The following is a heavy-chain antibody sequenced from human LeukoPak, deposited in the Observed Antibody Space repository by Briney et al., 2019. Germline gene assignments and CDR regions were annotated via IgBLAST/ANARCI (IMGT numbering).Heavy chain of an antibody. V-gene: IGHV3-53*01. CDR2: IYSGGST. J-gene: IGHJ3*02. CDR3: ARAEGSRDGFDGFDAFDI. D-gene: IGHD5-24*01. Sequence: GGSLRLSCAASGFTVSSNYMSWVRQAPGKGLEWVSVIYSGGSTYYADSVKGRFTISRDNSKNTLYLQMNSLRAEDTAVYSCARAEGSRDGFDGFDAFDIWAQGTMVTVSS. CDR1: GFTVSSNY.